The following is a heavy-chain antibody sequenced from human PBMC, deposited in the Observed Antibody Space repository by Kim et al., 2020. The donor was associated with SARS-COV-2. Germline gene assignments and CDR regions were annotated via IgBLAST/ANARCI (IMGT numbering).Heavy chain of an antibody. D-gene: IGHD3-9*01. CDR1: GFTFSSYA. J-gene: IGHJ4*02. V-gene: IGHV3-23*01. CDR3: AKSTTFDWLFATEFDY. Sequence: GGSLRLSCAASGFTFSSYAMSWVRQAPGKGLEWVSAISGSGGSTYYADSVKGRFTISRDNSKNTLYLQMNSLRAEDTAVYYCAKSTTFDWLFATEFDYWGQGTLVTVSS. CDR2: ISGSGGST.